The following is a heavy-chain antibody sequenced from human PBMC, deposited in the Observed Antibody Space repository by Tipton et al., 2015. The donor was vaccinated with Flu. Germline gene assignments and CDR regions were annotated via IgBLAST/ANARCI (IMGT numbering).Heavy chain of an antibody. V-gene: IGHV4-4*07. CDR1: GGSIGSYY. Sequence: TLSLTCIATGGSIGSYYWSWIRQPAGKGLEWIGRIYSSGSTNYNPSLRSRVTMSVDTSKNQFSLKLRSVTAADTAVYYCARDARGEVTNWFDPWGQGTLVTVSS. J-gene: IGHJ5*02. CDR2: IYSSGST. D-gene: IGHD6-6*01. CDR3: ARDARGEVTNWFDP.